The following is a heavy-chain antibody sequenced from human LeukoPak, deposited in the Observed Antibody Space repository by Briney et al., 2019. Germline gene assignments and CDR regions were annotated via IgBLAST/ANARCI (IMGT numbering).Heavy chain of an antibody. CDR3: ARVGSDYYGSGSSGGFFDY. V-gene: IGHV4-34*01. J-gene: IGHJ4*02. D-gene: IGHD3-10*01. Sequence: TSETLSLTCAVYGGSFSGYYWSWIRQPPGKGLEWLGEINHSGSTNYNPSLKSRVTISVDTSKNQFSLKLSSVTATDTAVYYCARVGSDYYGSGSSGGFFDYWGQGTLVTVSS. CDR2: INHSGST. CDR1: GGSFSGYY.